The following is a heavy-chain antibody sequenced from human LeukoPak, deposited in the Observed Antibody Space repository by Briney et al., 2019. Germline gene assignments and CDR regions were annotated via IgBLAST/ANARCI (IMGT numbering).Heavy chain of an antibody. J-gene: IGHJ4*02. Sequence: SGTLSLTCAVSGDSISSRHWWSWVRQPPGKGLEWIEEIHHSGITSYNPSLKSRVTILVDNSKNQFSLKVNSVTAADTAVYYCARQTYGDDSSCFDHWGQGALVTVSS. D-gene: IGHD6-13*01. V-gene: IGHV4-4*02. CDR3: ARQTYGDDSSCFDH. CDR2: IHHSGIT. CDR1: GDSISSRHW.